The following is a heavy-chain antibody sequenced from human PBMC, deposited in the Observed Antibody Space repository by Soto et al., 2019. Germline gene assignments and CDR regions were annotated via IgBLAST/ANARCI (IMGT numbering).Heavy chain of an antibody. Sequence: QVQLQESGPGLVKPSETLSLTCTVSGSSITRFYWSWIWQPPGKGLGWVGNVHYSGTTNYSPSLTSRVTMSVDTSENQFFLKLSYVTAADTAVYFCARENPHNYAYSVVDTWGRGTLVTVSS. J-gene: IGHJ5*02. D-gene: IGHD3-16*01. CDR2: VHYSGTT. V-gene: IGHV4-59*01. CDR1: GSSITRFY. CDR3: ARENPHNYAYSVVDT.